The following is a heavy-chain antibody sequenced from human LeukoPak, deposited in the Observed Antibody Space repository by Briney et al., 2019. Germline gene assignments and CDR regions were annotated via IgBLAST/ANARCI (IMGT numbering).Heavy chain of an antibody. Sequence: SETLSLTCAVYGVSFSGYYWSWIRQPPGKGLEWIGEINHSGSTNYNPSLKSRVTISVDTSKNQFSLKLSSVTAADTAVYYCARGQKEWLVPEYFQHWGQGTLVTVSS. V-gene: IGHV4-34*01. CDR3: ARGQKEWLVPEYFQH. CDR1: GVSFSGYY. CDR2: INHSGST. D-gene: IGHD6-19*01. J-gene: IGHJ1*01.